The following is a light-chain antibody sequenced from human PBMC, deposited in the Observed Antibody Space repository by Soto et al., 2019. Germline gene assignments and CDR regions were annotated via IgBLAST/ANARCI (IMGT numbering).Light chain of an antibody. CDR2: TNS. CDR3: AVWDDSLHGYV. J-gene: IGLJ1*01. CDR1: SSNLGSNF. Sequence: QSVLTQPPSASGTPGQRLTIACSGTSSNLGSNFVNWYRQLPATAPKLLVHTNSQRPSGVPARFSASKSGTSASLAISGLQSDDEADYFCAVWDDSLHGYVFATGPKVTVL. V-gene: IGLV1-44*01.